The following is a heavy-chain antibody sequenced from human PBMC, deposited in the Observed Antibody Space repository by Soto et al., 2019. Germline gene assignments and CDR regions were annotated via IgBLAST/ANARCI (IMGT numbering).Heavy chain of an antibody. CDR2: IYYSGST. V-gene: IGHV4-30-4*01. CDR1: GGSISSGDYY. Sequence: PSETLSLTCTVSGGSISSGDYYWSWIRQPPGKGLEWIGYIYYSGSTYYNPSLKSRVTISVDTSKNQFSLKLSSVTAADTAVYYCARGNDYYDSSGYFSYWGQGTLVTVS. D-gene: IGHD3-22*01. J-gene: IGHJ4*02. CDR3: ARGNDYYDSSGYFSY.